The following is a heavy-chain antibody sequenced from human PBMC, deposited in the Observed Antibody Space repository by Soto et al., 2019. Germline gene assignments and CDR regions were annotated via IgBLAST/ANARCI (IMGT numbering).Heavy chain of an antibody. V-gene: IGHV4-34*01. Sequence: SETLSLTCAVYGGSFSGYYWSWIRQPPGKGLEWIGEINHSGSTNYNPSLKSRVTISVDTSKNQFSLKLSSVTAADTAVYYCARDPIGYCTSGVCPYGIDVWGKGTKVTVS. D-gene: IGHD2-8*01. J-gene: IGHJ6*04. CDR3: ARDPIGYCTSGVCPYGIDV. CDR1: GGSFSGYY. CDR2: INHSGST.